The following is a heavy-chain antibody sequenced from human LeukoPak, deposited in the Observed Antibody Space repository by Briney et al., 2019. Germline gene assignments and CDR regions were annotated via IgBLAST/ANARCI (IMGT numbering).Heavy chain of an antibody. CDR2: IIPIFGTA. CDR3: ARGPMVRGLIAYAEYLQH. CDR1: EGTLSSFA. J-gene: IGHJ1*01. Sequence: GASVKVSCKASEGTLSSFAISWVRQAPGQGLEWMGGIIPIFGTANYAQNFQGRVTITADKSTATAYMELSSLKSEDTAVYYCARGPMVRGLIAYAEYLQHWGQGTLVTVSS. V-gene: IGHV1-69*06. D-gene: IGHD3-10*01.